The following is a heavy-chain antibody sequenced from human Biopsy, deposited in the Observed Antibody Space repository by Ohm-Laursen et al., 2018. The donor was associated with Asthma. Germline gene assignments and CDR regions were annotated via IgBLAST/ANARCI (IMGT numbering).Heavy chain of an antibody. V-gene: IGHV1-2*06. CDR2: INPNSGAT. CDR1: GGTFSRYA. J-gene: IGHJ5*02. D-gene: IGHD6-13*01. CDR3: ARGQKSAGDRWFDP. Sequence: EASVKVSCKASGGTFSRYAISWVRQAPGQGLEWMGRINPNSGATNYAQKFQGRVTMTRDTSISTAYMEVSRLRSDDTAVYYCARGQKSAGDRWFDPWGQGTLVTVSS.